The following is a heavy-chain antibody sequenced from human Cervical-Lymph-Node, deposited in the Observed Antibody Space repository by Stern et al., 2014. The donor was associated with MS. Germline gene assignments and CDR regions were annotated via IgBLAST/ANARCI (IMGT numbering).Heavy chain of an antibody. CDR1: GATFSTNA. J-gene: IGHJ5*02. CDR2: IVPIFGRA. V-gene: IGHV1-69*01. CDR3: AREHHGGNFAS. Sequence: QVQLVQSGAEVRKPGSSVKVSFKASGATFSTNAISWLRQAPGQGPEWMGAIVPIFGRANYVQKLRGRLTITADESASTAYMELRSLRSEDTAVYYCAREHHGGNFASWGQGTLVTVSS. D-gene: IGHD4-23*01.